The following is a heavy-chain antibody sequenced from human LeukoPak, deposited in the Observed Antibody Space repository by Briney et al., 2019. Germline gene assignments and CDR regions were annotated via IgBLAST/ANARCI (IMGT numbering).Heavy chain of an antibody. Sequence: GGSLRLSCAASGFSFRSYEMSWVRQAPGKGLEWLSYISSTGSTRYYADSVEGRFTISRDNAKNSLYLQMNSLRAEDTAVYHCASVTTRPGIVYFDYWGQGTLVTVSS. CDR1: GFSFRSYE. J-gene: IGHJ4*02. V-gene: IGHV3-48*03. D-gene: IGHD1-1*01. CDR2: ISSTGSTR. CDR3: ASVTTRPGIVYFDY.